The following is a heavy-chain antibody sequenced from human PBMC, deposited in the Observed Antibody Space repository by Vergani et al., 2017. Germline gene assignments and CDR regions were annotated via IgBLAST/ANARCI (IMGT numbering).Heavy chain of an antibody. CDR1: GFTVSSNY. CDR3: ARGWITIFPPYYYYMDV. J-gene: IGHJ6*03. V-gene: IGHV3-53*02. D-gene: IGHD3-3*01. Sequence: EVQLVETGGGLIQPGGSLRLSCAASGFTVSSNYMSWVRQAPGKGLEWVSVIYSGGSTYYADSVKGRFTISRDNSKNTLYLQMNSLRAEDTAVYYCARGWITIFPPYYYYMDVWGKGTTVTVSS. CDR2: IYSGGST.